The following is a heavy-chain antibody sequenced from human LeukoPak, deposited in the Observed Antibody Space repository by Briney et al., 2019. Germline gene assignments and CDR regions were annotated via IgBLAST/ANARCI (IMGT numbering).Heavy chain of an antibody. CDR2: ISGSGGST. V-gene: IGHV3-23*01. D-gene: IGHD6-13*01. J-gene: IGHJ6*03. Sequence: GGSLRLSCAASGFTFSSYAMSWVRQAPGKGLEWASAISGSGGSTYYADSVKGRFTISRDNSKNTLYLQMNSLRAEDTAVYYCAKDLTAGIAAAGNFFYYYYMDVWGKGTTVTVSS. CDR3: AKDLTAGIAAAGNFFYYYYMDV. CDR1: GFTFSSYA.